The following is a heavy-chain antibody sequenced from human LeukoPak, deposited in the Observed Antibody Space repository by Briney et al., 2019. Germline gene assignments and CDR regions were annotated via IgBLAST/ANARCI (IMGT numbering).Heavy chain of an antibody. J-gene: IGHJ6*02. V-gene: IGHV4-31*03. CDR2: IYYSGST. D-gene: IGHD3-16*01. CDR3: ARAKGVLDYYYYGMDV. Sequence: SETLSLTCTVSGGSISSGGYYWSWIRQHPGKGLEWIGYIYYSGSTYYNPSLKSRVTISVDASKNQFSLKLSSVTAADTAVYYCARAKGVLDYYYYGMDVWGQGTTVTVSS. CDR1: GGSISSGGYY.